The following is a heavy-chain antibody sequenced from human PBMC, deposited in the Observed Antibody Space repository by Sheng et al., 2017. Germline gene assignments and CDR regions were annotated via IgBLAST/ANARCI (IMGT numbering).Heavy chain of an antibody. CDR1: GYTFTGYY. CDR3: ARVNKYCSSTSCLYYFDY. V-gene: IGHV1-2*06. D-gene: IGHD2-2*01. Sequence: QVQLVQSGAEMKKPGASVKVSCKASGYTFTGYYMHWVRQAPGQGLEWMGRINPNSGGTNYAQKFQGRVTMTRDTSISTAYMELSRLRSDDTAVYYCARVNKYCSSTSCLYYFDYWGQGTLVTVSS. J-gene: IGHJ4*02. CDR2: INPNSGGT.